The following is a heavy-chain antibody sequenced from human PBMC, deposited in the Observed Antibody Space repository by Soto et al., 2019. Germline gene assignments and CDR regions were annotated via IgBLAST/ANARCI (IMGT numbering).Heavy chain of an antibody. Sequence: PGESLKISCKGPGHLFNNHWIGWVRQTPGKGLEWMGLIFTRDSETKTSPSFQGHVSFSVDNSINTAYLQWTSLKTADTGMHFFGGGYLNSAHGYDHWGQGTLVTVSS. CDR3: GGGYLNSAHGYDH. CDR2: IFTRDSET. D-gene: IGHD3-16*01. J-gene: IGHJ4*02. CDR1: GHLFNNHW. V-gene: IGHV5-51*01.